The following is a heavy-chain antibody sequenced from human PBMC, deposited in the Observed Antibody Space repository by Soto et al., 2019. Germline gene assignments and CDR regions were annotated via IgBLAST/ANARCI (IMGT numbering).Heavy chain of an antibody. Sequence: QLQLQESGPGLVKPSETLSLTCTVSGGSISSSSYYWGWIRQPPGKGLEWIGSIYYSGSTYYNPSLKSRVTISVDTSKNQFSLKLSSVTAADTAVYYCAREGIAAAGDYWGQGTLVTVSS. CDR3: AREGIAAAGDY. D-gene: IGHD6-13*01. J-gene: IGHJ4*02. CDR2: IYYSGST. CDR1: GGSISSSSYY. V-gene: IGHV4-39*02.